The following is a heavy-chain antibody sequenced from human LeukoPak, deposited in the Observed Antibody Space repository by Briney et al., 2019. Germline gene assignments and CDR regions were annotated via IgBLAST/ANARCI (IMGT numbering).Heavy chain of an antibody. J-gene: IGHJ4*02. V-gene: IGHV1-69*06. D-gene: IGHD3-10*01. CDR3: ASLGMVRGVMVDY. CDR2: IIPIFGTA. Sequence: ASVKVSCKASGYTFINYDFSWVRQAPGQGLEWMGGIIPIFGTANYAQKFQGRVTITADKSTSTAYMELSSLRSEDTAVYYCASLGMVRGVMVDYWGQGTLVTVSS. CDR1: GYTFINYD.